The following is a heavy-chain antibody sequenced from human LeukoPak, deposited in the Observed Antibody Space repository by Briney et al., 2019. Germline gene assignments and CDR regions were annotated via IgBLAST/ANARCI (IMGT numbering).Heavy chain of an antibody. D-gene: IGHD3-10*01. Sequence: GGSLRLSCAASGFTFSSYGMHWVRQAPGKGLEWVAVIWYDGSNKYYADSVRGRFTISRDNVKNSLYLQMNSLRADDTALYYCVVTSGRSGGIWGQGALVTVSS. V-gene: IGHV3-33*03. J-gene: IGHJ4*02. CDR1: GFTFSSYG. CDR2: IWYDGSNK. CDR3: VVTSGRSGGI.